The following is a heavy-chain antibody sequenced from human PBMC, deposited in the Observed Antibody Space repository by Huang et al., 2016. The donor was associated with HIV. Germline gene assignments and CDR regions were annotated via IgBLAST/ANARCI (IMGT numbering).Heavy chain of an antibody. CDR3: ARRYNSRRDY. CDR2: INHSGNT. J-gene: IGHJ4*02. Sequence: QVQLEQWGAGLLKASEPLSLTCAVYGGSFSGYYWNWLRQAPGKGLEWVGEINHSGNTNYNPSRKSRVNMSVDTSKSRFALYLTSLSAADTGTYFCARRYNSRRDYWGRGTLVTVHS. D-gene: IGHD3-22*01. CDR1: GGSFSGYY. V-gene: IGHV4-34*02.